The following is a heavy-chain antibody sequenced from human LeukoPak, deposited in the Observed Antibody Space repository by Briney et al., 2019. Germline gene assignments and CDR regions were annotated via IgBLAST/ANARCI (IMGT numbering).Heavy chain of an antibody. CDR1: GYTFTSYG. CDR3: ARDGPLRYFDWLAYYYYYGMDV. Sequence: GASVKVSCKASGYTFTSYGISWVRQAPGQGLEWMGWISAYSGNTNYAQKLQGRVTMTTDTSTSTAYMELRSLRSDDTAVYYCARDGPLRYFDWLAYYYYYGMDVWGQGTTVTVSS. D-gene: IGHD3-9*01. V-gene: IGHV1-18*01. CDR2: ISAYSGNT. J-gene: IGHJ6*02.